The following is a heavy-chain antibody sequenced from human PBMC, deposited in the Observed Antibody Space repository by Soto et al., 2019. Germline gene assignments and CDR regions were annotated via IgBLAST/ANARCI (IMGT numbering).Heavy chain of an antibody. CDR1: GYTFTSYG. D-gene: IGHD1-26*01. CDR2: ISAYNGNT. V-gene: IGHV1-18*01. CDR3: ACASGSSYWFDP. Sequence: QVQLVQSGAEVKKPGASVKVSCKASGYTFTSYGISWVRQAPGQGLEWMGWISAYNGNTNSAHKLQGRVTMTTDTVTSTACMGLRSLRSDDTAVYYCACASGSSYWFDPWGQGTLVTVSS. J-gene: IGHJ5*02.